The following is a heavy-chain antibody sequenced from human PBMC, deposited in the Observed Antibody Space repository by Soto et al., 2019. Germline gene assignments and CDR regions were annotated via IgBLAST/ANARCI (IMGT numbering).Heavy chain of an antibody. Sequence: SETLSLTCIVSGESISSSSYYWGWIRQPPGKGLEWIGSIYHSGRTYYNPSLKSRVSISIDTSKNQFSLKLSSVTATDTALYYCARQRTTVVTQAYFDYWGQGALVTVS. CDR2: IYHSGRT. V-gene: IGHV4-39*01. J-gene: IGHJ4*02. CDR3: ARQRTTVVTQAYFDY. CDR1: GESISSSSYY. D-gene: IGHD2-21*02.